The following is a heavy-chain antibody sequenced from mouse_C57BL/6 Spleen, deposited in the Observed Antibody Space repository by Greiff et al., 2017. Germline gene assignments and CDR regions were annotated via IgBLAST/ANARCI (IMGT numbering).Heavy chain of an antibody. CDR3: ASPYDYDEVGFAY. J-gene: IGHJ3*01. V-gene: IGHV7-3*01. D-gene: IGHD2-4*01. CDR1: GFTFTDYY. Sequence: EVNVVESGGGLVQPGGSLSLSCAASGFTFTDYYMSWVRQPPGKALEWLGFIRNKANGYTTEYSASVKGRFTISRDNSQSILYLQMNALRAEDSATYYCASPYDYDEVGFAYWGQGTLVTVSA. CDR2: IRNKANGYTT.